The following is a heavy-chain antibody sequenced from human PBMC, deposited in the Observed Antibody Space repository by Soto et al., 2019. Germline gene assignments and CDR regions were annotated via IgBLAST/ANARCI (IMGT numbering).Heavy chain of an antibody. D-gene: IGHD3-10*01. CDR3: ARTPLGDDAFDI. Sequence: SETLSLTCTVSGGSISSSSYYWGWIRQPPGKGLEWIGSIYYSGSTYYNPSLKSRVTISVDTSKNQFSLKLSSVTAAETAVYYCARTPLGDDAFDIWGQGTMVTVPS. CDR1: GGSISSSSYY. CDR2: IYYSGST. V-gene: IGHV4-39*01. J-gene: IGHJ3*02.